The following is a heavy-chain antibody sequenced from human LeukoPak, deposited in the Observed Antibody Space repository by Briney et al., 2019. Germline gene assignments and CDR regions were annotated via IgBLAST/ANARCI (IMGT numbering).Heavy chain of an antibody. D-gene: IGHD3-22*01. CDR3: ARATHYYESSGYDY. CDR2: IRYDGSNK. CDR1: GFTFSSYG. V-gene: IGHV3-30*02. J-gene: IGHJ4*02. Sequence: GSLRLSCAASGFTFSSYGMHWVRQAPGKGLEGGAFIRYDGSNKYYADSVKGRFTISRDNSKNSLYLQMNSLRAEDTALYYCARATHYYESSGYDYWGQGTLVTVSS.